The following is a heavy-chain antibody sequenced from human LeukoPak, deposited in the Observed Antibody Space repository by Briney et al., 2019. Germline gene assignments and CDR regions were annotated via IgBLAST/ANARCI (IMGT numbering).Heavy chain of an antibody. D-gene: IGHD3-10*01. CDR2: IYYSGST. CDR1: GGSISSDY. J-gene: IGHJ3*02. CDR3: ARAAPWFGEFDAFDI. V-gene: IGHV4-59*01. Sequence: SETLSLTCTVSGGSISSDYWSWIRQPPGKGLEWIGYIYYSGSTNYNPSLKSRVTISVDTSKNQFSLKLSSVTAADTAVYYCARAAPWFGEFDAFDIWGQGTMVTVSS.